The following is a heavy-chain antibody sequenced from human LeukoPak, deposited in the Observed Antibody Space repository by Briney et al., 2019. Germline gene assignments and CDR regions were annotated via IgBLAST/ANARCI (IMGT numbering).Heavy chain of an antibody. CDR1: GFTFSSYW. CDR2: IKQDGSEK. CDR3: ARAPLITMVRGDLPLWYFDL. J-gene: IGHJ2*01. Sequence: PGGSLRLSCAASGFTFSSYWMSWVRQAPGKGLEWVANIKQDGSEKYYVDSVKGRFTISRDNAKNSLYLQVNSLRAEDTAVYYCARAPLITMVRGDLPLWYFDLWGRGTLVTVSS. D-gene: IGHD3-10*01. V-gene: IGHV3-7*01.